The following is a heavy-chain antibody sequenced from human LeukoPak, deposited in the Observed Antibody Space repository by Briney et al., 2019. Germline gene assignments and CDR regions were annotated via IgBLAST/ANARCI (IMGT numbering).Heavy chain of an antibody. J-gene: IGHJ6*03. D-gene: IGHD2-2*02. V-gene: IGHV1-2*02. CDR1: GYTFTGYY. CDR2: INPNSGGT. Sequence: ASVKVSCKASGYTFTGYYMHWVRQAPGQGLEWMGWINPNSGGTNYAQKLQGRVTMTTDTSTSTAYMELRSLRSDDTAVYYCAREGTIPGGDYYYYYMDAWGKGTTVTVSS. CDR3: AREGTIPGGDYYYYYMDA.